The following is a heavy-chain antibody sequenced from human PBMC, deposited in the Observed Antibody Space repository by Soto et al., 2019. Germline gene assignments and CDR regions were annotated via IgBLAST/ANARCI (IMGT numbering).Heavy chain of an antibody. CDR1: GFTFSRYG. J-gene: IGHJ5*02. CDR3: ARDDDYEANAIDL. Sequence: TGGSLRLSCVASGFTFSRYGMHWVRQAPGKGLEWVAVIWNDGSKQVYDDSVKGRFTISRDNSKNTLYLEMDSLRDEDTSVYYCARDDDYEANAIDLWGQGTLVTV. CDR2: IWNDGSKQ. V-gene: IGHV3-33*01. D-gene: IGHD4-17*01.